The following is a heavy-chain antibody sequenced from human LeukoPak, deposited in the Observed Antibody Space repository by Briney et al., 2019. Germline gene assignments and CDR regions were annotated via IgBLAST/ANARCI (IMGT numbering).Heavy chain of an antibody. CDR1: GGSISSSSYY. CDR2: IYYSGST. CDR3: ARPLTYYYGSGSYYKGYYFDY. V-gene: IGHV4-39*01. J-gene: IGHJ4*02. Sequence: PSETLSLTCTVSGGSISSSSYYWGWIRQPPGKGLEWIGSIYYSGSTYYNPSLKSRVTISVDTSKNQLSLKLSSVTAADTAVYYCARPLTYYYGSGSYYKGYYFDYWGQGTLVTVSS. D-gene: IGHD3-10*01.